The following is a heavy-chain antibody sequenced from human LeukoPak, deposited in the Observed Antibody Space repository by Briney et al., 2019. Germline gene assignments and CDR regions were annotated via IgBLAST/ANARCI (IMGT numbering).Heavy chain of an antibody. V-gene: IGHV1-58*01. Sequence: SVKVSCKASGFTFTSSAVQWVRQARGQRLECIGWIVVGSGNTNYAQKFQERVTITRDMSTSTVYMELSSLRSEDTAVYYCAAEGRPTVVTFRKGAVDLWGQGTMVTVSS. CDR3: AAEGRPTVVTFRKGAVDL. CDR2: IVVGSGNT. CDR1: GFTFTSSA. D-gene: IGHD4-23*01. J-gene: IGHJ3*01.